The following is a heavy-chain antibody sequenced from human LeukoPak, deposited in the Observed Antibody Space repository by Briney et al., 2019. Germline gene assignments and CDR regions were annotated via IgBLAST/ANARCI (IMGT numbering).Heavy chain of an antibody. CDR3: ARDGPCSSTSCQNFDF. J-gene: IGHJ4*02. Sequence: ASAKVSCKASGYTFNGYYIHWVRQAPGQGLEWMGWINPYSGDTNYAQKFQGRVNMTGETSISTAYMELSSLRSDDTAVYYCARDGPCSSTSCQNFDFWGQGTLVTVPS. CDR1: GYTFNGYY. V-gene: IGHV1-2*02. CDR2: INPYSGDT. D-gene: IGHD2-2*01.